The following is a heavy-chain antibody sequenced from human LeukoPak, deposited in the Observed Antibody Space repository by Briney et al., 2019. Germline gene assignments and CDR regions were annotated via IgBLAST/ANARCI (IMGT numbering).Heavy chain of an antibody. D-gene: IGHD3-10*01. V-gene: IGHV3-21*01. CDR1: GFTFSRYS. CDR2: MSVSSGLI. J-gene: IGHJ4*02. CDR3: ASSFGSGRRDY. Sequence: GGSLRLSCAASGFTFSRYSMNWVRQAPGKGLEWVSSMSVSSGLIYYADSVKGRFTVSRDNAKNSLYLQMNSLGAEDTAVYYCASSFGSGRRDYWGQGTLVTVSS.